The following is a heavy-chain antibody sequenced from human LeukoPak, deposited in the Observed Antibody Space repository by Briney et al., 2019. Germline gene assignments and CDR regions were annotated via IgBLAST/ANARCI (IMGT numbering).Heavy chain of an antibody. D-gene: IGHD2-21*01. CDR2: IQYDGSNK. CDR1: GFTFSSYG. J-gene: IGHJ1*01. V-gene: IGHV3-30*02. CDR3: ARRPTGASCGGDCYPEYFHH. Sequence: GGSLRLSCAASGFTFSSYGMHWVRQAPGKGLRWVAFIQYDGSNKYYGDSVKGRFTISRDDAKNTLYLQTNSLRTDDTAVYYCARRPTGASCGGDCYPEYFHHWGQGTLVTVSS.